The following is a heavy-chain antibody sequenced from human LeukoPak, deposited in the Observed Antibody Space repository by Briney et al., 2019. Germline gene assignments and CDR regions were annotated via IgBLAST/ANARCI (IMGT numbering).Heavy chain of an antibody. D-gene: IGHD6-19*01. CDR3: ARAQVWSSGWIDY. J-gene: IGHJ4*02. Sequence: PGGSLRLSCAASGFTFSSYGMNWVRQAPGKGLEWVSFISSSSSYIYYADSVKGRFTISRDNAKNSLYLQMNSLRAEDTAVYYCARAQVWSSGWIDYWGQGTLVTVSS. CDR1: GFTFSSYG. CDR2: ISSSSSYI. V-gene: IGHV3-21*01.